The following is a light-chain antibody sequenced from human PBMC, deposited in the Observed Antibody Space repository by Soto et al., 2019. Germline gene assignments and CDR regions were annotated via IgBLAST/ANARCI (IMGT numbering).Light chain of an antibody. J-gene: IGKJ1*01. V-gene: IGKV1-39*01. CDR2: GAS. Sequence: IQMTQSPSSLSASVGDRVTITCRASQSISTYLNWYQQKPGKAPNLLIYGASNLQSGVPSRFSGGGSGTDFSLTISSLQPEDFATYYCQQSYNTPRTFGQGTKVEIK. CDR3: QQSYNTPRT. CDR1: QSISTY.